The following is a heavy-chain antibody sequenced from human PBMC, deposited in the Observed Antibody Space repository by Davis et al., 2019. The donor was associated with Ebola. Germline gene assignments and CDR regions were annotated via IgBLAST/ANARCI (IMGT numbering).Heavy chain of an antibody. Sequence: ASVKVSCKASGYTFTSYDINWVRQATGQGLEWMGWMNPNSGNTGYAQKFQGRVTITADESTSTAYMELSSLRSEDTAVYYCARVRLDAFDIWGQGTMVTVSS. V-gene: IGHV1-8*01. J-gene: IGHJ3*02. CDR3: ARVRLDAFDI. CDR2: MNPNSGNT. CDR1: GYTFTSYD.